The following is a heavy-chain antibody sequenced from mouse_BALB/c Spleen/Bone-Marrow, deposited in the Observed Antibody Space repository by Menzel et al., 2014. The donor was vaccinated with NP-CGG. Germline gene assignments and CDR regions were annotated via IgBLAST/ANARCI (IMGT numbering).Heavy chain of an antibody. Sequence: VHVKQSGAGLVKPGASVKLSCTASGFNIKDTYMHWVKQRPEQGLEWIGRIDPANGNTKYDPKFQGKATITADTSSNTAYLQLSSLTSEDTAVYYCASYYYGSSLFAYWGQGTLVTVSA. V-gene: IGHV14-3*02. J-gene: IGHJ3*01. CDR1: GFNIKDTY. D-gene: IGHD1-1*01. CDR2: IDPANGNT. CDR3: ASYYYGSSLFAY.